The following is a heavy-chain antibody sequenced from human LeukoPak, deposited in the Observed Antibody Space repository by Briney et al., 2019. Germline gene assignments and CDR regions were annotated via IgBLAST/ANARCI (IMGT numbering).Heavy chain of an antibody. CDR3: AGITIFGVVLY. CDR2: IYYSGST. D-gene: IGHD3-3*01. J-gene: IGHJ4*02. Sequence: PSETLSLTCTVSGGSISSSSYYWGWIRQPPGKGLEWIGSIYYSGSTYYNPSLKSRVTISVDTSKNQFSLKLSSVTAADTAVHYCAGITIFGVVLYWGQGTLVTVSS. CDR1: GGSISSSSYY. V-gene: IGHV4-39*01.